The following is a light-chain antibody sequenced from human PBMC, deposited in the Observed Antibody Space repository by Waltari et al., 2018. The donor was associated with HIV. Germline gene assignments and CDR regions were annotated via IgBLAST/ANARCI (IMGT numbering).Light chain of an antibody. Sequence: SSGLTQDPAVSVALGQTVRITCQGDSLRTYYATWYQQKPGQAPLLVIFDKNNRPSGIPDRFSGSSSGNTASLTITGTQAEDEGDYYCNSRDKSGNFVVFGGGTKLTVL. V-gene: IGLV3-19*01. CDR3: NSRDKSGNFVV. CDR1: SLRTYY. J-gene: IGLJ2*01. CDR2: DKN.